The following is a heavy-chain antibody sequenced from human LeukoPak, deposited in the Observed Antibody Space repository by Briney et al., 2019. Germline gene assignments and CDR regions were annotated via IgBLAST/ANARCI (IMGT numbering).Heavy chain of an antibody. CDR2: ISAYNGNT. V-gene: IGHV1-18*01. D-gene: IGHD3-10*01. J-gene: IGHJ4*02. CDR1: GYTFTSYG. Sequence: GASVKVSCKASGYTFTSYGISWVRQAPGQGLEWMGWISAYNGNTNYAQKLQGRVTMTRDTSIGTAYMELSRLRSDDTAVYYCARDPFTMVRGVTDPYFDYWGQGTLVTVSS. CDR3: ARDPFTMVRGVTDPYFDY.